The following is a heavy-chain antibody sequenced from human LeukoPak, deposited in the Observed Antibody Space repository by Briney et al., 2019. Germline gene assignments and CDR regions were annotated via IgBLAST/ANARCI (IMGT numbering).Heavy chain of an antibody. CDR1: GFTFSSYS. D-gene: IGHD3-9*01. Sequence: GGSLRLSCAASGFTFSSYSMNWVRQAPGKGLEWISSISSSSSYIYYADSVKGRFTISRDNAKNSLYLQMNSLRAEDTAVYYCARYYDILTGYYKDAFDIWGQGTMVTVSS. J-gene: IGHJ3*02. V-gene: IGHV3-21*01. CDR3: ARYYDILTGYYKDAFDI. CDR2: ISSSSSYI.